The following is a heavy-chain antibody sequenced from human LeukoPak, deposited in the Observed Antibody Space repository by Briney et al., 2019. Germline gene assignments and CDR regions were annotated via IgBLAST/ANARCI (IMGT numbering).Heavy chain of an antibody. V-gene: IGHV1-24*01. D-gene: IGHD1-1*01. Sequence: ASVKVSCKVSGYTLTELSMHWVRQAPGKGLEWMGGFDPEDGETIYAQKFQGRVTMTEDTSTDTAYMELSSLRSDDTAVYYCARAGRTGTPVGGLGYWGQGTLVTVSS. CDR2: FDPEDGET. J-gene: IGHJ4*02. CDR1: GYTLTELS. CDR3: ARAGRTGTPVGGLGY.